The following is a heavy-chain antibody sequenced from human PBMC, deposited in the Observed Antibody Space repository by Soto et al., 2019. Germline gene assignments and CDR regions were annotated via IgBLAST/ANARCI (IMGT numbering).Heavy chain of an antibody. CDR1: GFTFDDYT. D-gene: IGHD5-12*01. CDR3: AKGSSAVATDAFDI. Sequence: GGSLRLSCAASGFTFDDYTMHWVRQAPGKGLEWVSLISWDGGSTYYADSVKGRFTISRDNSKNSLYLQMNSLRTEDTALYYCAKGSSAVATDAFDIWGQGTMVTVSS. CDR2: ISWDGGST. J-gene: IGHJ3*02. V-gene: IGHV3-43*01.